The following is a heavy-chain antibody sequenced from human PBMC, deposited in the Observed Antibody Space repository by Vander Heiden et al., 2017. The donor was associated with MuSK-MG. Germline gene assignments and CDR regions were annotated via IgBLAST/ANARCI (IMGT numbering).Heavy chain of an antibody. J-gene: IGHJ2*01. D-gene: IGHD2-2*02. V-gene: IGHV6-1*01. CDR2: TYYRSKWYN. CDR3: ARDGTEDIVVVPAAIGWYFDL. CDR1: GASVPSNSAA. Sequence: QVQLQQSGPGLVKPSQTLSLTCAISGASVPSNSAAWNWIRQSPSRGLEWLGRTYYRSKWYNDYAVSVKSRITINPDTSKNQFSLQLNSVTPEDTAVYYCARDGTEDIVVVPAAIGWYFDLWGRGTLVTVSS.